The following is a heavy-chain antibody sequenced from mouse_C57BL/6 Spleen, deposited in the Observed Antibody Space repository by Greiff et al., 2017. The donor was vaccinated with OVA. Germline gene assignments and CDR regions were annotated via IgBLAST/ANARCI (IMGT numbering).Heavy chain of an antibody. V-gene: IGHV1-81*01. Sequence: QVQLKESGAELARPGASVKLSCKASGYTFTSYGISWVKQRTGQGLEWIGEIYPRSGNTYYNEKFKGKATLTADKSSSTAYMELRSLTSEDSAVYFCAKPTFITTVVPFDYWGQGTTLTVSS. J-gene: IGHJ2*01. CDR2: IYPRSGNT. CDR1: GYTFTSYG. D-gene: IGHD1-1*01. CDR3: AKPTFITTVVPFDY.